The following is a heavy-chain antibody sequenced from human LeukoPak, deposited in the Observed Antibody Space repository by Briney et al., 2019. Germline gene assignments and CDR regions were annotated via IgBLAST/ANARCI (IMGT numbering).Heavy chain of an antibody. CDR3: ARGQTGYSSSWSLDY. Sequence: SGTLSLTCAVSGGSISSSNWWSWVRQPPGKGLEWIGEIYHSGSTNYNPSLKSRVTISVDKSKNQFSLKLSSVTTADTAVYYCARGQTGYSSSWSLDYWGQGTLGTVSS. CDR1: GGSISSSNW. J-gene: IGHJ4*02. D-gene: IGHD6-13*01. CDR2: IYHSGST. V-gene: IGHV4-4*02.